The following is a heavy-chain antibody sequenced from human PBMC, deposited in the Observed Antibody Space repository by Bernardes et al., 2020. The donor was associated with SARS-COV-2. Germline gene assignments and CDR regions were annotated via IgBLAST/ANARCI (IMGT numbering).Heavy chain of an antibody. CDR3: ASNDYGDFHDALDV. J-gene: IGHJ3*01. Sequence: TLSLTCTVSRASISSSSNFWGWVRQSPGKGLEWIGTFFYGGSTYYNPSLRSRVAMPVDTSRNQFSLRLSSVTAADTAIYYCASNDYGDFHDALDVWGLGTMVTVSS. CDR1: RASISSSSNF. D-gene: IGHD4-17*01. CDR2: FFYGGST. V-gene: IGHV4-39*01.